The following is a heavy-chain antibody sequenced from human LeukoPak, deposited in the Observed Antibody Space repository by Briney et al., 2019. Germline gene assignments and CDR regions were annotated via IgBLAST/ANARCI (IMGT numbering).Heavy chain of an antibody. Sequence: PSETLSLTCTVSGDSFSSPSLPWAWIRQPPRKGLEWIGNIHNSGSIYTNPSLKSRVDISIDTSKNQFSLKLRSVTAADTAVYYCARVLTAAGHDYWGQGTLVTVSS. D-gene: IGHD6-13*01. CDR1: GDSFSSPSLP. V-gene: IGHV4-39*07. CDR2: IHNSGSI. CDR3: ARVLTAAGHDY. J-gene: IGHJ4*02.